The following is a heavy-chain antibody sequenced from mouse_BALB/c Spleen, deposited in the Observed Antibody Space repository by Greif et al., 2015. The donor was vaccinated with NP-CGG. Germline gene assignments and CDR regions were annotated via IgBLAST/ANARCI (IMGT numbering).Heavy chain of an antibody. CDR1: GFSLTSYG. J-gene: IGHJ4*01. CDR3: ARGGGNSYYAMDY. Sequence: VKLVESGPGLVAPSQSLSITCTVSGFSLTSYGVHWVRQPPGKGLEWLGVIWAGGSTNYNSALMSRLSISKDNSKSQVFLKMNSLQTDDTAMYCCARGGGNSYYAMDYWGQGTSVTVSS. V-gene: IGHV2-9*02. CDR2: IWAGGST.